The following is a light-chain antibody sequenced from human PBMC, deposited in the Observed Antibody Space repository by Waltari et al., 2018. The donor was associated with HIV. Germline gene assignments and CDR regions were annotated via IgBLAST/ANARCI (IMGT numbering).Light chain of an antibody. CDR3: QVWDLNTDHQV. J-gene: IGLJ2*01. CDR1: NIGTKS. Sequence: SYVLTQPPSVSVAPGKTAKITCGADNIGTKSVHWYQQKPGQAPMVVIHYDSDRPPGITDRFSGSTSGKTATLTISSVEVGDEADYYCQVWDLNTDHQVFGGGTRLAVL. CDR2: YDS. V-gene: IGLV3-21*04.